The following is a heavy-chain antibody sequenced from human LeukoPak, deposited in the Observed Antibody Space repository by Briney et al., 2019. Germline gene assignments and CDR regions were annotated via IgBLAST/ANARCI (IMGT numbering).Heavy chain of an antibody. CDR2: IASNGKSV. CDR3: AKFAPAAFDY. V-gene: IGHV3-11*04. CDR1: GFTFSDYY. J-gene: IGHJ4*02. D-gene: IGHD2-2*01. Sequence: PGGSLRLSCAASGFTFSDYYMGWIRQAPGKGLEWVSYIASNGKSVYYAASVKGRFTISRDNSKNTLYLQMNSLRAEDTAVYYCAKFAPAAFDYWGQGTLVTVSS.